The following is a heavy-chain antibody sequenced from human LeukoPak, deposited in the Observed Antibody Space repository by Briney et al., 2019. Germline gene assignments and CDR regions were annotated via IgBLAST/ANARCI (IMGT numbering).Heavy chain of an antibody. D-gene: IGHD3-10*01. J-gene: IGHJ4*02. V-gene: IGHV4-59*01. CDR2: IYYSGST. CDR1: GVSISSYY. Sequence: SETLSLTCTVSGVSISSYYWSWIRQPPGKGLEWIGYIYYSGSTNYNPSLKSRVTISVDTSKNQFSLKLSSVTAADTAVYYCARVPLLWFGESGYFDYWGQGTLVTVSS. CDR3: ARVPLLWFGESGYFDY.